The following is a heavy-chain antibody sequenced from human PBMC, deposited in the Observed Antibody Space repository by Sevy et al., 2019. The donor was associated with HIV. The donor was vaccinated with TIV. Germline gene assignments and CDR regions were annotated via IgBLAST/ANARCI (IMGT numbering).Heavy chain of an antibody. CDR2: IYSGEYT. V-gene: IGHV3-53*01. J-gene: IGHJ6*02. Sequence: GGSLRLSCAASGFTVSSNYMSWVRQAPGKGLEWVSVIYSGEYTYYADSVKGRFTISRDISKNTLNLQMNSLRAEDTAIYYCATTSTPLYYYALDVWVQGTTVTVSS. CDR3: ATTSTPLYYYALDV. CDR1: GFTVSSNY. D-gene: IGHD1-26*01.